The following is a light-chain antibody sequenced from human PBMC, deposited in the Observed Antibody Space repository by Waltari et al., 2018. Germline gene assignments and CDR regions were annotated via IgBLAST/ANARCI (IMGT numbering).Light chain of an antibody. J-gene: IGKJ4*01. CDR2: GAS. Sequence: DMQMTQSPSSLSVSVGDRVTITCRASQDISNFLAWYQQKPGKVPKFLIYGASSLQSVVPSRFSGSGSGTYFTLTINSLHPEDVGVYYCQKYDSAPLTFGGGTRVDIK. CDR1: QDISNF. CDR3: QKYDSAPLT. V-gene: IGKV1-27*01.